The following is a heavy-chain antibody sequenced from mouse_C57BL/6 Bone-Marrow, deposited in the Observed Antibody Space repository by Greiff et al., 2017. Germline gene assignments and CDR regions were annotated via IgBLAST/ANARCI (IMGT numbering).Heavy chain of an antibody. CDR3: AKNYGSSLYWYFDV. V-gene: IGHV2-5*01. CDR2: IWRGGST. D-gene: IGHD1-1*01. CDR1: GFSLTSYG. Sequence: VQLKQSGPGLVQPSQSLSITCTVSGFSLTSYGVHWVRQSPGKGLEWLGVIWRGGSTDYNAAFMSRLSITKDNSKSQVFFKMNSLQADDTAIYYCAKNYGSSLYWYFDVWGTGTTVTVSS. J-gene: IGHJ1*03.